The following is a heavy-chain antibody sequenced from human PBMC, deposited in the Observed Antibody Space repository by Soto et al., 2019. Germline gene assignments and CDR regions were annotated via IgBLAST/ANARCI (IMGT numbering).Heavy chain of an antibody. CDR2: IYHSGST. Sequence: SETLSLTCAVSGGSISSGGYSWSWIRQPPGKGLEWIGYIYHSGSTYYNPSLKSRVTISVDRSKNQFSLKLSSVTAADTAVYYCARRHNWALDYWGQGTLVTVSS. J-gene: IGHJ4*02. V-gene: IGHV4-30-2*01. D-gene: IGHD1-20*01. CDR3: ARRHNWALDY. CDR1: GGSISSGGYS.